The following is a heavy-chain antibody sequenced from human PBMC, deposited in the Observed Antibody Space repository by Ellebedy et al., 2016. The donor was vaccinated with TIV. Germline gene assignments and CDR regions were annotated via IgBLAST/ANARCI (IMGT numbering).Heavy chain of an antibody. Sequence: ASVKVSXXASGYTFTSYGISWVRQAPGQGLEWMGWISAYNGNTNYAQKLQSRVTMTTDTSTSTAYMELRSLRSDDTAVYYCARGSLRRSGWSQTPSGSPFSDYWGQGTLVTVSS. CDR1: GYTFTSYG. V-gene: IGHV1-18*01. D-gene: IGHD6-19*01. J-gene: IGHJ4*02. CDR2: ISAYNGNT. CDR3: ARGSLRRSGWSQTPSGSPFSDY.